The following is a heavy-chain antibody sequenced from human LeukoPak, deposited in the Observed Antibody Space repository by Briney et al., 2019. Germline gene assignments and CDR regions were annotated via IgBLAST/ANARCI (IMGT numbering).Heavy chain of an antibody. Sequence: GGSLRLSCAASGFTFSNYGIHWVRQAPGKGLEWVAVLSYGGTNKYYADSVKGRFTISRDNSKNTMFLQMNSLRAEDTAVYHCARDRSGYANDAFDFWGQGTMVTVSS. CDR1: GFTFSNYG. D-gene: IGHD3-3*01. CDR2: LSYGGTNK. J-gene: IGHJ3*01. CDR3: ARDRSGYANDAFDF. V-gene: IGHV3-30*03.